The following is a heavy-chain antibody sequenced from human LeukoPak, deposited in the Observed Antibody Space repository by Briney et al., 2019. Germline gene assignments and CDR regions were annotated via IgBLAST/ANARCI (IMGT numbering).Heavy chain of an antibody. Sequence: GGSLRLSCAASGFIFSNYGMHWVRQAPGKGLEWVSAISGSGGSTYYADSVKGRFTISRDNSKNTLYLQMNSLRAEDTAVYYCAKVGYGSGSYSGDYFDYWGQGTLVTVSS. V-gene: IGHV3-23*01. J-gene: IGHJ4*02. D-gene: IGHD3-10*01. CDR3: AKVGYGSGSYSGDYFDY. CDR1: GFIFSNYG. CDR2: ISGSGGST.